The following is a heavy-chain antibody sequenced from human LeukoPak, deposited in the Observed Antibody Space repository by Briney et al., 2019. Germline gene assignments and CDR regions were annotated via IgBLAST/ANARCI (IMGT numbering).Heavy chain of an antibody. CDR1: GFTFSSYA. D-gene: IGHD3-22*01. CDR2: ISYDGSNE. Sequence: GGSLRLSCAASGFTFSSYAMHWVRQAPGKGLEWVAVISYDGSNEYYADSVKGRFTISRDNSKNTLYLQMNSLRAEDTAVYYCARDRGYYGSYFDYWGQGTLVTVSS. CDR3: ARDRGYYGSYFDY. V-gene: IGHV3-30*01. J-gene: IGHJ4*02.